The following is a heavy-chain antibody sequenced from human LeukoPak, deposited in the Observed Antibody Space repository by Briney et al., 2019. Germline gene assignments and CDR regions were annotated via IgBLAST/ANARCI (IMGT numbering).Heavy chain of an antibody. CDR3: AREEIYYDSSGYPYWYFDL. D-gene: IGHD3-22*01. Sequence: SETLSLTCTVSGGSISSYYWSWIRQPPGKGLEWIGYIYYSGSTNYNPSLKSRVTISVDTSKNQFSLKLSSVTAADTAVYYCAREEIYYDSSGYPYWYFDLWGRGTLVTVSS. J-gene: IGHJ2*01. CDR1: GGSISSYY. CDR2: IYYSGST. V-gene: IGHV4-59*01.